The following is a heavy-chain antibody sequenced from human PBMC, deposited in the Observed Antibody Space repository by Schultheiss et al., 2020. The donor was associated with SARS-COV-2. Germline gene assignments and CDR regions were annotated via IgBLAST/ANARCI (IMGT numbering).Heavy chain of an antibody. J-gene: IGHJ4*02. CDR2: INHSGST. CDR3: ARHAAAVNYDY. Sequence: SQTLSLTCAVYGGSFSGYYWSWIRQPPGKGLEWIGEINHSGSTNYNPSLKSRVTISVDRSKNQFSLKLSSVTAADTAVYYCARHAAAVNYDYWGQGTLVTVSS. V-gene: IGHV4-34*01. D-gene: IGHD6-13*01. CDR1: GGSFSGYY.